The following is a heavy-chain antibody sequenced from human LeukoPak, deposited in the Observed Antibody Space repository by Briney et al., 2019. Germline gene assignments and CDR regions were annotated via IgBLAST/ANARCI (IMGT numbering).Heavy chain of an antibody. CDR3: ASLRLRYFDWFIDY. CDR1: GGSISNGGYP. V-gene: IGHV4-30-2*01. CDR2: IYHSGST. J-gene: IGHJ4*02. D-gene: IGHD3-9*01. Sequence: SQTLSLTCAVSGGSISNGGYPWSWIRQPPGKGLEWIGYIYHSGSTYYNPSLKSRVTISVDRSKNQFSLKLSSVTAADTAVYYCASLRLRYFDWFIDYWGQGTLVTVSS.